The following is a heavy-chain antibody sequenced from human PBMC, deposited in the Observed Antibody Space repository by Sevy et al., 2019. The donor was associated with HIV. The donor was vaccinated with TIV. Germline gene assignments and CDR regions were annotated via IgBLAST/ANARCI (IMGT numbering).Heavy chain of an antibody. CDR1: GFTFSDYW. CDR3: AKHSYDFWSGYDY. CDR2: INSDGSDV. D-gene: IGHD3-3*01. J-gene: IGHJ4*02. V-gene: IGHV3-74*01. Sequence: GGSLRLSCAASGFTFSDYWMHWVRQVPGKGLVWVSRINSDGSDVIYADSVKGRFTVSRDNSKNPLYLQMNRLRAEDTAVYYCAKHSYDFWSGYDYWGQGTLVTVSS.